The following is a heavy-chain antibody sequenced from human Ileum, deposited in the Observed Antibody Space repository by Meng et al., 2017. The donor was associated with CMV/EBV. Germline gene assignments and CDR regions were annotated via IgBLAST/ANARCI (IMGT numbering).Heavy chain of an antibody. D-gene: IGHD3-3*01. J-gene: IGHJ4*02. CDR1: FTRYY. V-gene: IGHV1-46*01. CDR3: ARLRNDFWSGTRGAGFDY. CDR2: INPSGGST. Sequence: FTRYYMHWVRQAPGQGLEWMGIINPSGGSTSYAQKFQGRVTMTRDTSTSTVYMELSSLRSEDTAVYYCARLRNDFWSGTRGAGFDYWGQGTLVTVSS.